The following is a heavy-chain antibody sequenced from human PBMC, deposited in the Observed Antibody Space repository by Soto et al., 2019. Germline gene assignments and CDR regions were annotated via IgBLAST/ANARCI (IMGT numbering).Heavy chain of an antibody. CDR1: GYTFTNYA. V-gene: IGHV1-3*05. J-gene: IGHJ4*02. D-gene: IGHD5-12*01. Sequence: QVQLVQSGAEEKKPGASVKVSCKASGYTFTNYAMHWVRQAPGQRLEWMGWINAGNGNTKYSQKFQGRVTITRDTSASTAYMELGSLRSEDTAVYYCARVSGYSLPDYWGQGTLVTVSS. CDR3: ARVSGYSLPDY. CDR2: INAGNGNT.